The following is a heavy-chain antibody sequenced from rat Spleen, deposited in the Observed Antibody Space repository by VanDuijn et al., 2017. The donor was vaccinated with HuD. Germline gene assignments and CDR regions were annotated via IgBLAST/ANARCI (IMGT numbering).Heavy chain of an antibody. J-gene: IGHJ2*01. CDR2: ISTAGGNT. D-gene: IGHD1-6*01. CDR3: ARGGFFRY. CDR1: GLSLTSYG. V-gene: IGHV5S13*01. Sequence: VQLKESGPDLVQPSQTLSLTCTVSGLSLTSYGVSWVRQAPKKGLEWVAYISTAGGNTYYRDSVRGRFTISRDTAQNTLYLQMNSLRSEDTATYYCARGGFFRYWGQGVMVTVSS.